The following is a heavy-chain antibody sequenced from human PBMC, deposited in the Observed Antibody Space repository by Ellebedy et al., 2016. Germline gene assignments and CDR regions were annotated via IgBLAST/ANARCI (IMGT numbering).Heavy chain of an antibody. CDR1: GGSISSGDYY. CDR2: IYYSGST. CDR3: ARVIAVAGYLLDY. Sequence: SETLSLTCTVSGGSISSGDYYWSWIRQPPGKGLEWIGYIYYSGSTYYNPSLKSRVTISVDTSKNQFSLKLSSVTAADTAVYYCARVIAVAGYLLDYWGQGTLVTVSS. V-gene: IGHV4-30-4*02. J-gene: IGHJ4*02. D-gene: IGHD6-19*01.